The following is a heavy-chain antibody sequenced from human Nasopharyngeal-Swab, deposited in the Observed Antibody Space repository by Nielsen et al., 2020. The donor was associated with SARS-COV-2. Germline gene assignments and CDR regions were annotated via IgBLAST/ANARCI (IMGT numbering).Heavy chain of an antibody. CDR2: IYPGDSDT. J-gene: IGHJ3*02. CDR3: ARCGGDCYHDAFDI. Sequence: GGSLRLSCKGSEYSFTSYWIGWVRQMPGKGLEWMGIIYPGDSDTRYSPSFQGQVAISADKSISTAYLQWSSLKASDTAMYYCARCGGDCYHDAFDIWGQGTMVTVSS. CDR1: EYSFTSYW. D-gene: IGHD2-21*02. V-gene: IGHV5-51*01.